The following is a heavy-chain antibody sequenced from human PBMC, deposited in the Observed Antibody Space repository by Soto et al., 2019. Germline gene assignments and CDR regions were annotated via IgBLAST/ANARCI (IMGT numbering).Heavy chain of an antibody. CDR1: GFSFDDYA. Sequence: GGSLRLSCAASGFSFDDYAMHWVRQAPGKGLEWVSGISWNSGSIGYADSVKGRFTISRDNAKNSLYLQMNSLRAEDTALYYCAKDFEYSISSGFDCWGQGTLVTVSS. V-gene: IGHV3-9*01. J-gene: IGHJ4*02. D-gene: IGHD6-6*01. CDR3: AKDFEYSISSGFDC. CDR2: ISWNSGSI.